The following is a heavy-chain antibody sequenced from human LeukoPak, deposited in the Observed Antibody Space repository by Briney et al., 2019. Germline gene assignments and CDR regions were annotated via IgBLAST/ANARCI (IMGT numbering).Heavy chain of an antibody. Sequence: SATLSLTCTVAGGSIRDYYLSWMRQPPGKGQEGIGYIYDSGSTNYNPYLKRRVTISVDTSKKYLSLKLSSVTAADTAVYYCARELVRGVIGAFDIWGQGTMVTVSS. CDR2: IYDSGST. V-gene: IGHV4-59*01. CDR1: GGSIRDYY. J-gene: IGHJ3*02. CDR3: ARELVRGVIGAFDI. D-gene: IGHD3-10*01.